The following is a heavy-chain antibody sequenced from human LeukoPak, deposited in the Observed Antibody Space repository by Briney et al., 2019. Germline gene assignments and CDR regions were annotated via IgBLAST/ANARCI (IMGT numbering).Heavy chain of an antibody. CDR1: GGSFSGYY. V-gene: IGHV4-34*01. CDR2: INHSGST. CDR3: ARGAPDAFDI. J-gene: IGHJ3*02. Sequence: SETLSLTCAVYGGSFSGYYWSWVRQPPWKGLEWIGEINHSGSTNYNPSLKSRVTISLDTSKNQFSLKLRSVTAADTAVYYCARGAPDAFDIWGQGTMVTVSS.